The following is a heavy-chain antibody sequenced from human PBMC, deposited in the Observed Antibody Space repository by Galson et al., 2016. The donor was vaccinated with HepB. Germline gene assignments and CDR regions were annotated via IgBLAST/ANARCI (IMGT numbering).Heavy chain of an antibody. D-gene: IGHD4-23*01. J-gene: IGHJ4*02. Sequence: SLRLSCAASGFTFGDYAMHWVRQAPGKGLEWVSGISWNSGGRDYADSVKGRFTISSDNARNSLYLQMNSLRAEDTALYYCAKDMTVGWGGLDSWGQGTLVTVSS. CDR3: AKDMTVGWGGLDS. CDR2: ISWNSGGR. CDR1: GFTFGDYA. V-gene: IGHV3-9*01.